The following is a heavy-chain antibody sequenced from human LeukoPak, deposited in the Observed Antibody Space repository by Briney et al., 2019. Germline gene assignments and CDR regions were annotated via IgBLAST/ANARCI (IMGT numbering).Heavy chain of an antibody. D-gene: IGHD6-13*01. CDR2: IYYSGST. V-gene: IGHV4-59*01. Sequence: SETLSLTCTVSGGSISSYYWSWIRQPPGKGLEWIGYIYYSGSTNYHSSFKIRVTISIDTSKNQFSLKLSSVPAADTAVYYCARDRGYSSSWYDAFDIWGQGTMVTVSS. CDR3: ARDRGYSSSWYDAFDI. CDR1: GGSISSYY. J-gene: IGHJ3*02.